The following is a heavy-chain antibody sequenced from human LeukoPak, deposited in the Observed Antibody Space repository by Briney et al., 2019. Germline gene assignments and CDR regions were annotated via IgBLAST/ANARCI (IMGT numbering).Heavy chain of an antibody. CDR1: GFTFSSYA. CDR3: AKRVVPASYYFDY. Sequence: PGGSLRLSCEASGFTFSSYAMSWVRQDPGKGLEWVSVISGSGGTTYYADSVKGRFTISRDNSKNTLYLQMNSLRAEDTAVYYCAKRVVPASYYFDYWGQGTLVTVSS. D-gene: IGHD2-2*01. CDR2: ISGSGGTT. V-gene: IGHV3-23*01. J-gene: IGHJ4*02.